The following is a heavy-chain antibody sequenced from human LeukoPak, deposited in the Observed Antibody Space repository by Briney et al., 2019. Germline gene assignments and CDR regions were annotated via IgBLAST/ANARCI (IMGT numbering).Heavy chain of an antibody. D-gene: IGHD3/OR15-3a*01. Sequence: ASVKVSCKASGYTFTGYYIHWLRQAPGQGLEWMGRINPNSGGTNYAQKFQGRVTMTRDTSISTAYMELSRLKSDDTAVYYCARVGVDLWFDPWGQGTLVTASS. V-gene: IGHV1-2*06. CDR3: ARVGVDLWFDP. CDR1: GYTFTGYY. J-gene: IGHJ5*02. CDR2: INPNSGGT.